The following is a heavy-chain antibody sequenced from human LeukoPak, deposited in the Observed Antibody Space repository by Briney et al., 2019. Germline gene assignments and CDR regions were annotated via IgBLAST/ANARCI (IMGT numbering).Heavy chain of an antibody. CDR1: GGSISSSTW. J-gene: IGHJ4*02. CDR2: IYHSGST. D-gene: IGHD6-19*01. CDR3: AGRVEAVADTAN. Sequence: PSGTLSLTCAVSGGSISSSTWWNWVRQPPGKGLEWIGEIYHSGSTNYNPSLKSRVTVSLDKSKNQFSLKLSSVTAADTALYYCAGRVEAVADTANWGQGTLVTVSS. V-gene: IGHV4-4*02.